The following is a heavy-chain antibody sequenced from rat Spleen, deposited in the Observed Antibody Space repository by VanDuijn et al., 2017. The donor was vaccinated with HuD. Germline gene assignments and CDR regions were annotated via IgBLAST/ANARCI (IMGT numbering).Heavy chain of an antibody. J-gene: IGHJ2*01. CDR1: GFTFSNYY. Sequence: EVQLVESGGGLVQPGRSMKLSCAALGFTFSNYYMAWVRQAPTKGLEWVASISTGGGNTYYRDSVKGRFTISRDNAKSTLYLQMDSLTSEDTATYYCATRPRILLIDWFACWGQGVMVTVSS. CDR2: ISTGGGNT. D-gene: IGHD1-6*01. V-gene: IGHV5-25*01. CDR3: ATRPRILLIDWFAC.